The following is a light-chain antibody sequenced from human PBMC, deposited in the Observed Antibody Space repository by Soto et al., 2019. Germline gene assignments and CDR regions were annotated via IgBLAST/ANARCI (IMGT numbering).Light chain of an antibody. CDR3: AAWDDSVNGRV. Sequence: QSVLTQPPSASGTPGQRVTISCSGSSSNFGSNVASWYQHLPGTAPKLLIYSNNQRPSGVPDRFSGSKSGTSASLAISGLHSEDEADYYCAAWDDSVNGRVFGGGTKLTVL. J-gene: IGLJ3*02. CDR1: SSNFGSNV. V-gene: IGLV1-44*01. CDR2: SNN.